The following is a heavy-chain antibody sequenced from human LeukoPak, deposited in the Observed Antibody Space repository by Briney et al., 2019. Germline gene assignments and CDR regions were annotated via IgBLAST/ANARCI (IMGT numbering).Heavy chain of an antibody. J-gene: IGHJ4*02. V-gene: IGHV1-46*01. Sequence: GASVKVSCKASGYTFTSYYMHWVRQAPGQGLEWMGIINPNGGRTSYGQKFQGRVTMTRDMSTSTAYMELSSLKSEDMAVYYCTRGLWTGTTRSYYFDSWGQGTLVTVSS. CDR2: INPNGGRT. D-gene: IGHD3/OR15-3a*01. CDR1: GYTFTSYY. CDR3: TRGLWTGTTRSYYFDS.